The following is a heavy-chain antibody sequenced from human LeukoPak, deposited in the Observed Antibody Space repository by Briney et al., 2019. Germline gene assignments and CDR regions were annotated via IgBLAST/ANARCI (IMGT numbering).Heavy chain of an antibody. D-gene: IGHD3-9*01. CDR1: RASITSGGFY. J-gene: IGHJ4*02. CDR2: IHHSGTP. Sequence: PSQTLSLTCSVSRASITSGGFYWSSIRQQPGKGLEWIGYIHHSGTPYYNPSLERRVTISMDTSKHQFSLRLSSVTAADTAVYYCARANFDILTYFFDRWGQGTLVTVSS. V-gene: IGHV4-31*03. CDR3: ARANFDILTYFFDR.